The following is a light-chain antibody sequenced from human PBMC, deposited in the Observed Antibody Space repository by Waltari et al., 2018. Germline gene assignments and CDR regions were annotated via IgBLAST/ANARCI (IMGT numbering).Light chain of an antibody. CDR1: QSIHDN. Sequence: EVVMTQSPATLSVSPGERVTLSCRASQSIHDNLAWYQHRPGQAPRLLIYGASTRAPSIPGRFVGGGSGTEFTLTIRSLQSEDSAVYYCQQYNVWPPLTFGGGTKVEIK. CDR2: GAS. J-gene: IGKJ4*01. V-gene: IGKV3-15*01. CDR3: QQYNVWPPLT.